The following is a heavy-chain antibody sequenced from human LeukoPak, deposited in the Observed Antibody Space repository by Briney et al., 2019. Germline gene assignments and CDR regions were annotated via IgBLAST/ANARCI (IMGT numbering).Heavy chain of an antibody. J-gene: IGHJ4*02. CDR1: GYTFTGYY. CDR3: AGMNCSSTSCHDY. CDR2: INPNSGGT. Sequence: ASVKVSCKASGYTFTGYYMDWVRQAPGQGLEWMGRINPNSGGTNYAQKFQGRVTMTRDTSISTAYMELSRLRSDDTAVYYCAGMNCSSTSCHDYWGQGTLVTVSS. V-gene: IGHV1-2*06. D-gene: IGHD2-2*01.